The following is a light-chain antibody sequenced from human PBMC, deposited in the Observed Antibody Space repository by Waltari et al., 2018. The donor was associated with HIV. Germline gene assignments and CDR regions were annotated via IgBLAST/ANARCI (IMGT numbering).Light chain of an antibody. Sequence: EIVMTQSPPSLPVTTGEPASISCRASQSLLHTNGNNYLDWYLQKPGQSSPQLLIYLGSNRGSGVPDRFSGSVSGTNFTLEISRVAAEDVGIYYCIQALQTHQITFGPGTKVDIK. CDR3: IQALQTHQIT. V-gene: IGKV2-28*01. CDR2: LGS. CDR1: QSLLHTNGNNY. J-gene: IGKJ3*01.